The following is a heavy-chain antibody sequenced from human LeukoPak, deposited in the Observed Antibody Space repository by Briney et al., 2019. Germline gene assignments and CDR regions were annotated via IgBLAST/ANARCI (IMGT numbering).Heavy chain of an antibody. D-gene: IGHD6-19*01. Sequence: ASVKVSCKASGYTFTSYDINWVRQATGQGLEWKGWMNPNSGNTGYAQKFQGRVTMTRNTSISTAYMELSSLRSEDTAVYYCARGLLVSSGWCRWYWFDPWGQGTLVTVSS. CDR1: GYTFTSYD. CDR2: MNPNSGNT. CDR3: ARGLLVSSGWCRWYWFDP. J-gene: IGHJ5*02. V-gene: IGHV1-8*01.